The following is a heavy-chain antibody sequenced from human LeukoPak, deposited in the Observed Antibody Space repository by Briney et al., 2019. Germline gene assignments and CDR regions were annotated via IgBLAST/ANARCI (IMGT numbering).Heavy chain of an antibody. J-gene: IGHJ4*02. V-gene: IGHV7-4-1*02. CDR1: GYTFTNYP. CDR3: ARGGYSRGQGSPFDY. CDR2: INTSTGNP. D-gene: IGHD6-19*01. Sequence: ASVTVSCTASGYTFTNYPMIWVRQAPGQGLECMGWINTSTGNPTYAQGFTGRFLFSLDTSVGTTYLQIISLKTEDTAVYYCARGGYSRGQGSPFDYWGQGTLVTVSS.